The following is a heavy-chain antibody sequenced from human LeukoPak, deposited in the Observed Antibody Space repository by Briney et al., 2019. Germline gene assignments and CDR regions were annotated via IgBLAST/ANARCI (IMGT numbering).Heavy chain of an antibody. J-gene: IGHJ4*02. Sequence: SETLSLTCAVYGGSFIGYYWSWIRQPPGKGLEWIGEISHSGSTNYNPSLKSRVTISVDTSKNQFSLKLSSVTAADTAVYYCARRRVGATRYFDYWGQGTLVTVSS. CDR3: ARRRVGATRYFDY. D-gene: IGHD1-26*01. V-gene: IGHV4-34*01. CDR1: GGSFIGYY. CDR2: ISHSGST.